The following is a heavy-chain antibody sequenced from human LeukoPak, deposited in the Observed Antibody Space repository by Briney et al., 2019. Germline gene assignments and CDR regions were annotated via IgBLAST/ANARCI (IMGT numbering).Heavy chain of an antibody. V-gene: IGHV1-69*06. D-gene: IGHD3-3*01. J-gene: IGHJ4*02. Sequence: GASVKVSCKASGGTFSSYAISWVRQATGQGLEWMGGIIPIFGTANYAQKFQGRVTMTEDTSTDTAYMELSSLRSEDTAVYYCATLGRRGYDFWSGYKSPAFEWGQGTLVTVSS. CDR2: IIPIFGTA. CDR3: ATLGRRGYDFWSGYKSPAFE. CDR1: GGTFSSYA.